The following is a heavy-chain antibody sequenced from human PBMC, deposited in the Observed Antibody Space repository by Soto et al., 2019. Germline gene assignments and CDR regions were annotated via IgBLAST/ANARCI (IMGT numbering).Heavy chain of an antibody. V-gene: IGHV4-59*08. CDR1: DDSSSSYK. CDR3: VRQGFGRLHGLVDV. CDR2: IDSSGGT. J-gene: IGHJ6*02. Sequence: QVQLQESGPGLVKPSETLSLTYTVSDDSSSSYKWSWIRQPPGRRLEWIGYIDSSGGTSYNPSLQSRVTISVDTSTKQFSLKLSSVTAADTAVYYCVRQGFGRLHGLVDVWGQGTTVTVSS. D-gene: IGHD3-10*01.